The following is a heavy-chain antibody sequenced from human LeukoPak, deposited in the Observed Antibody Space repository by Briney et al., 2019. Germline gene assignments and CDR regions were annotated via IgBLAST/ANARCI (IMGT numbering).Heavy chain of an antibody. CDR3: TKLGKFGELVSDFDY. CDR1: GFSFSDYG. Sequence: GGSLRLSCAASGFSFSDYGMSWVRQAPGKGLEWVSGISGGGEITYYAKSVKGRFTISRDKSKSTVFLQMTNLRAEDTAMYYCTKLGKFGELVSDFDYWGQGTLVTVSS. J-gene: IGHJ4*02. V-gene: IGHV3-23*01. D-gene: IGHD3-10*01. CDR2: ISGGGEIT.